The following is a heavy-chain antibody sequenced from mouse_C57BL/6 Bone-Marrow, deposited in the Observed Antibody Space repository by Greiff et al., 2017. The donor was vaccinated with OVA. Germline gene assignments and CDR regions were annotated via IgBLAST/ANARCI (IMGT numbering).Heavy chain of an antibody. Sequence: EVKLQESGGGLVQPGGSLSLSCAASGFTFTDYYMSWVRQPPGKALEWLGFIRNKANGYTTEYSASVKGRFTISRDNSQSILYLQMNALRAEDSATYYCARYLLRYCYAMDYWGQGTSVTVSS. D-gene: IGHD1-1*01. V-gene: IGHV7-3*01. CDR2: IRNKANGYTT. J-gene: IGHJ4*01. CDR3: ARYLLRYCYAMDY. CDR1: GFTFTDYY.